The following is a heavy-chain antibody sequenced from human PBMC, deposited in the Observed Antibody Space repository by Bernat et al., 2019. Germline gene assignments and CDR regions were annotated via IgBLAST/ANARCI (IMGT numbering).Heavy chain of an antibody. D-gene: IGHD3-16*01. CDR2: IKGDGSGT. Sequence: EVQLVESGGGLVQPGGSLRLSRAASGFAFSTYWMHWVRQAPGKGLVWVSRIKGDGSGTTYADSVKGRFTISRDNAKNTLYLQMNSLSAEDTAVYYCARDRNYAPFDPWGQGTLVTVSS. V-gene: IGHV3-74*01. CDR1: GFAFSTYW. J-gene: IGHJ5*02. CDR3: ARDRNYAPFDP.